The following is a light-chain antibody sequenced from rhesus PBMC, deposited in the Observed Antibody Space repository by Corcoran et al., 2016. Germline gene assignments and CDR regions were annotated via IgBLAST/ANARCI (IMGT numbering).Light chain of an antibody. CDR2: EVS. V-gene: IGKV2-104*02. Sequence: DIVMTQTPLSLPVTPGEPASISCRSSQSLLDSEDGNTYLDWYLQKPGQFQQLLIYEVSNRASGVPDRFRGSGSDTDFTLKISRVEAEDVGVYYCMQALEFPWTFGQGTKVEIK. CDR3: MQALEFPWT. CDR1: QSLLDSEDGNTY. J-gene: IGKJ1*01.